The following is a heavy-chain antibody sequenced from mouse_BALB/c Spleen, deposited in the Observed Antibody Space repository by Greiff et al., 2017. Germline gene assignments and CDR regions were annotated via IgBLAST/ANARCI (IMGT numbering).Heavy chain of an antibody. CDR3: ARGVTGTTDYFDY. Sequence: VQLQQPGAELVKPGASVKLSCKASGYTFTSYWMHWVKQRPGQGLEWIGEIDPSDSYTNYNQKFKGKATLTVDKSSSTAYMQLSSLTSEDSAVYYCARGVTGTTDYFDYWGQGTTLTVSS. J-gene: IGHJ2*01. CDR2: IDPSDSYT. CDR1: GYTFTSYW. D-gene: IGHD4-1*01. V-gene: IGHV1-69*02.